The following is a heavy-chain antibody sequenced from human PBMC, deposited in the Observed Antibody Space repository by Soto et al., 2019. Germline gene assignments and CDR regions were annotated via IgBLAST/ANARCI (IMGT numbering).Heavy chain of an antibody. CDR3: ARGTHCYSGSHELDA. V-gene: IGHV3-23*04. Sequence: EVQLVESGGRLVQRGGSLRLSCSGSGFIFGDHVMDWVRQAPGKGLEWVAGISGSGNSPFFRDSVKGRFTISRDNSKNTVYLEMNNLRDEDSAMYFCARGTHCYSGSHELDAWGLGTLVTVSS. CDR1: GFIFGDHV. D-gene: IGHD1-26*01. CDR2: ISGSGNSP. J-gene: IGHJ5*02.